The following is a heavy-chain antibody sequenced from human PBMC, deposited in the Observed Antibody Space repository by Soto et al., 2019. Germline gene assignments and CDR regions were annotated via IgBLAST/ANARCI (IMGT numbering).Heavy chain of an antibody. Sequence: ASVKVSCKALGYTVTGYFMHKVRQAPGQGLEWMGWINPYSGGADYAQSFQGRVTMTGDTSISTVYMELSRLRFDDTAVYYCARVIRGAYYNSPLDTWGQGTVVTVSS. CDR3: ARVIRGAYYNSPLDT. V-gene: IGHV1-2*02. CDR1: GYTVTGYF. J-gene: IGHJ5*02. CDR2: INPYSGGA. D-gene: IGHD3-10*01.